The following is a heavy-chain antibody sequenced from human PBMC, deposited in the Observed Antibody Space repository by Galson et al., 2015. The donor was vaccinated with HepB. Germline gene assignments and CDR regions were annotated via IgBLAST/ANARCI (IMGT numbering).Heavy chain of an antibody. Sequence: SVKVSCKASGYTFTSYDINWVRQATGQGLEWRGWMNPNSGNTGYAQKFQGRVTMTRNTSISTAYMELSSLRSEDTAVYYCARAPRPSGGPHFDYWGQGTLVTVSS. V-gene: IGHV1-8*01. CDR3: ARAPRPSGGPHFDY. D-gene: IGHD1-26*01. CDR2: MNPNSGNT. J-gene: IGHJ4*02. CDR1: GYTFTSYD.